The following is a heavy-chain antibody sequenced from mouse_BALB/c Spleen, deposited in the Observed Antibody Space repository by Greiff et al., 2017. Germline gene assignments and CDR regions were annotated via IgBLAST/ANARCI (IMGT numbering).Heavy chain of an antibody. CDR3: ARGGYGNYGSYAMDY. V-gene: IGHV3-2*02. CDR1: GYSITSDYA. CDR2: ISYSGST. D-gene: IGHD2-10*02. J-gene: IGHJ4*01. Sequence: EVKLLESGPGLVKPSQSLSLTCTVTGYSITSDYAWNWIRQFPGNKLEWMGYISYSGSTSYNPSLKSRISITRDTSKNQFFLQLNSVTTEDTATYYCARGGYGNYGSYAMDYWGQGTSVTVSS.